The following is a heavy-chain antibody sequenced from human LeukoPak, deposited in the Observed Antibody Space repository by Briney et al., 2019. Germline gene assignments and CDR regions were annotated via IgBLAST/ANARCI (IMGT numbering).Heavy chain of an antibody. D-gene: IGHD5-24*01. CDR2: ISYRGTT. CDR1: GGSISSSSYY. Sequence: PSETLSLTCTVSGGSISSSSYYWGWIRQPPGKGLEWIVSISYRGTTFYNPSLKSRVTISVDTSKNQFFLKVSSVTAADTAVYYCARGPHPGGAGYNLIDHWGQGTLVTVSP. CDR3: ARGPHPGGAGYNLIDH. J-gene: IGHJ4*02. V-gene: IGHV4-39*01.